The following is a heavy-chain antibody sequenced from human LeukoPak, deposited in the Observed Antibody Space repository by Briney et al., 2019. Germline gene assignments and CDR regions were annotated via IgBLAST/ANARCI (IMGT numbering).Heavy chain of an antibody. J-gene: IGHJ4*02. CDR2: ISSSSSYI. Sequence: GGSLRLSCAASGFTFSSYSMNWVRQAPGKGLEWVSSISSSSSYIYYADSVKGRFTISRGNTKNSLYLQMNSLRAEDTAVYYCARDSSSGWIFDYWGQGTLVSVSS. CDR1: GFTFSSYS. D-gene: IGHD6-19*01. V-gene: IGHV3-21*04. CDR3: ARDSSSGWIFDY.